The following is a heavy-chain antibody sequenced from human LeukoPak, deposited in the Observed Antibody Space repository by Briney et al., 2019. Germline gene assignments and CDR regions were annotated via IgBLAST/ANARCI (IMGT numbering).Heavy chain of an antibody. D-gene: IGHD3-9*01. CDR2: INHSGST. J-gene: IGHJ4*02. CDR3: ARGRSGIRYFDWLLRYFDY. V-gene: IGHV4-34*01. CDR1: GGSFSGCY. Sequence: KTSETLSHTCAVYGGSFSGCYWSWIRQPPGKGLEWIGEINHSGSTNYNPSLKSRVTISVDTSKNQFSLKLSSVTAADTAVYYCARGRSGIRYFDWLLRYFDYWGQGTLVTVSS.